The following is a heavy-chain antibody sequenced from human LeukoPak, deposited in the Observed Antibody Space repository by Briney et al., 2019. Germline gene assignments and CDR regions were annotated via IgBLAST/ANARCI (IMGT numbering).Heavy chain of an antibody. Sequence: ASVKVSCKASGYTFTSYAMHWVRQAPGQRLEWMGWINAGNGNTKYSQKFQGRVTITRDTSASTAYMELSSLRSEDTAVYYCARSGDTVVVGRAFDIWGQGTMVTVSS. CDR2: INAGNGNT. D-gene: IGHD2-2*01. J-gene: IGHJ3*02. CDR3: ARSGDTVVVGRAFDI. V-gene: IGHV1-3*01. CDR1: GYTFTSYA.